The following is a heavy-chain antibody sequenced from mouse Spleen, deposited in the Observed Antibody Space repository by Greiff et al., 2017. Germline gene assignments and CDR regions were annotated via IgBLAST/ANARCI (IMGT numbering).Heavy chain of an antibody. V-gene: IGHV2-9-1*01. CDR1: GFSLTSYA. D-gene: IGHD2-1*01. CDR3: ARNFYYGNYDWYFDV. CDR2: IWTGGGT. J-gene: IGHJ1*01. Sequence: QVQLQQSGPGLVAPSQSLSITCTVSGFSLTSYAISWVRQPPGKGLEWLGVIWTGGGTNYNSALKSRLSISKDNSKSQVFLKMNSLQTDDTARYYCARNFYYGNYDWYFDVWGAGTTVTVSS.